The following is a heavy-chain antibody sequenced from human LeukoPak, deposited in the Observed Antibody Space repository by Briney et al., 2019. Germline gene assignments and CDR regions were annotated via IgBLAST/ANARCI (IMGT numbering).Heavy chain of an antibody. CDR3: ARHKAHTMIVVGGAFDI. CDR2: IRYDGSNK. Sequence: GGSLRLSCAASGFTFSSYGMHWVRQAPGKGLEWVAFIRYDGSNKYYADSVKGRFTISRDNSKNTLYLQMNSLRAEDTAVYYCARHKAHTMIVVGGAFDIWGQGTMVTVSS. V-gene: IGHV3-30*02. D-gene: IGHD3-22*01. CDR1: GFTFSSYG. J-gene: IGHJ3*02.